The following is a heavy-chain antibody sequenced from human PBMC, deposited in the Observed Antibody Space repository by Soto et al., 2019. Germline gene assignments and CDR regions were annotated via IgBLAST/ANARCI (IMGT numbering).Heavy chain of an antibody. CDR1: GGTFSSYA. J-gene: IGHJ6*03. CDR2: IIPIFGTA. CDR3: ACTNLSDRGYYYYYMDV. V-gene: IGHV1-69*13. D-gene: IGHD2-8*01. Sequence: SVKVSCKASGGTFSSYAISWVRQAPGQGLEWMGGIIPIFGTANYAQKFQGRVTITADESTSTAYMELSSLRSEDTAVYYCACTNLSDRGYYYYYMDVWGKGTTVTVSS.